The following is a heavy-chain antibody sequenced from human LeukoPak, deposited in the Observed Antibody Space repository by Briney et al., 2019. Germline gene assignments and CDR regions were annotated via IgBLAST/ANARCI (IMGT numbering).Heavy chain of an antibody. CDR1: GFTFGSYA. CDR2: ISYDGSNK. D-gene: IGHD3-16*01. V-gene: IGHV3-30*04. CDR3: ARVQGGLFFPGDY. J-gene: IGHJ4*02. Sequence: GGSLRLSCAASGFTFGSYAMHWVRQAPGKGLEWVAVISYDGSNKYYADSVKGRFTISRDNSKNTLYLQMNSLRAEDTAVYYCARVQGGLFFPGDYWGQGTLVTVSS.